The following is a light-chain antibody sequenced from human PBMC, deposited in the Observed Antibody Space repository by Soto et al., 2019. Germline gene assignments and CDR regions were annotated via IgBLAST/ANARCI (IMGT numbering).Light chain of an antibody. J-gene: IGKJ1*01. CDR1: QSVSSSY. V-gene: IGKV3-20*01. Sequence: EIVLTQSPGTLSLSPGERAPLSCRARQSVSSSYLAWYQQKPGQAPRLLIYGASGRATGIPDRFSGSGSGTEFTLTISSLQSEDFAVYYCQQYNNWPPWTFGQGTKVDIK. CDR2: GAS. CDR3: QQYNNWPPWT.